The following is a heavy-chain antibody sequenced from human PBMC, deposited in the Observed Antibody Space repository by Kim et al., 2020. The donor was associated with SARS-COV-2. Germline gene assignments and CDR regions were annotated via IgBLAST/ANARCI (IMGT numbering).Heavy chain of an antibody. J-gene: IGHJ4*02. D-gene: IGHD3-10*01. CDR3: ARDGWFGELSKLDY. Sequence: QKFQGGVTITADKSTGTAYMELSSLRSEDTAVYYCARDGWFGELSKLDYWGQGTLVTVSS. V-gene: IGHV1-69*04.